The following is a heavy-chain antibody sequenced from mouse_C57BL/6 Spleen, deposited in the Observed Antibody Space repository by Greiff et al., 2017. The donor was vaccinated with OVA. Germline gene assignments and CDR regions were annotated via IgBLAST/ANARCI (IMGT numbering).Heavy chain of an antibody. CDR3: ARRGYGSSYEEY. CDR2: INPNNGGT. Sequence: EVQRVESGPELVKPGASVKIPCKASGYTFTDYNMDWVKQSHGKSLEWIGDINPNNGGTIYNQKFKGKATLTVDKSSSTAYMELRSLTSEDTAVYYCARRGYGSSYEEYWGQGTTLTVSS. CDR1: GYTFTDYN. V-gene: IGHV1-18*01. J-gene: IGHJ2*01. D-gene: IGHD1-1*01.